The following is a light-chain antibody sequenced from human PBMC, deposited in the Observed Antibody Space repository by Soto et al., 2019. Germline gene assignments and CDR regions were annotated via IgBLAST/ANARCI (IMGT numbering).Light chain of an antibody. CDR2: DVS. CDR1: SSDVGGYNY. Sequence: QSALTQPASVSGSPGQSITISSTGTSSDVGGYNYVSWYQQHPGKAPKLMIYDVSNRPSGVSNRFSGYKSGNTASLTISGLQAEDEADYYCSSYTSSSTLLYVFGTGTKVTVL. J-gene: IGLJ1*01. CDR3: SSYTSSSTLLYV. V-gene: IGLV2-14*01.